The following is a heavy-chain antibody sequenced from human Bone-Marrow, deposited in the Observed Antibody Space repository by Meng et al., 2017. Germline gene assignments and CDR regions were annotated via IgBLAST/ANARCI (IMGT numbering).Heavy chain of an antibody. CDR3: ASTSLYSYGYGADRYYFDY. D-gene: IGHD5-18*01. CDR2: IYPGDSDT. CDR1: GYSFTSYW. J-gene: IGHJ4*02. V-gene: IGHV5-51*01. Sequence: GGSLRLSCKGSGYSFTSYWIGWVRQMPGKGLEWMGIIYPGDSDTRYSPSFQGQVTISADKSISTAYLRWSSLKASDTAMYYCASTSLYSYGYGADRYYFDYWGQGTLVTVSS.